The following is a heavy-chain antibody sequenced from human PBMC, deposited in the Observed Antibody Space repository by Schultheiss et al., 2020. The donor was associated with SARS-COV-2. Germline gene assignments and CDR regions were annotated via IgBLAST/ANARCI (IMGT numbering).Heavy chain of an antibody. CDR2: ISYDGGVE. D-gene: IGHD3-22*01. V-gene: IGHV3-30-3*01. CDR1: GFTFSSYA. CDR3: ARMGYDSRGYYSYAMDV. J-gene: IGHJ6*02. Sequence: GGSLRLSCAASGFTFSSYAMHWVRQAPGKGLEWVAVISYDGGVEHYADSVKGRFTISRDNAKHTLYLQMNNLRADDTAVYYCARMGYDSRGYYSYAMDVWGQGTTVTVSS.